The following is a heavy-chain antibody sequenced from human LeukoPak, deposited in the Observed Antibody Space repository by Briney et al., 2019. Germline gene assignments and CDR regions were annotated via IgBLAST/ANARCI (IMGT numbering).Heavy chain of an antibody. CDR3: ATAVTPGQIDY. D-gene: IGHD4-23*01. CDR2: IYYSGST. J-gene: IGHJ4*02. Sequence: SETLSLTCTVSGGSISSGGYYWSWIRQHPGKGLEWIGYIYYSGSTYYNPSLKSRVTISVDTSKNQFSLKLSSVTAADTAVYYCATAVTPGQIDYWGQGTLVTVSS. CDR1: GGSISSGGYY. V-gene: IGHV4-31*03.